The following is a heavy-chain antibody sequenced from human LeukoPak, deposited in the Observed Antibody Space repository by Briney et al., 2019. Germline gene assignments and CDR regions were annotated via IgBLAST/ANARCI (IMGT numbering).Heavy chain of an antibody. D-gene: IGHD3-10*01. V-gene: IGHV4-59*08. CDR3: ATGRYAYGSEY. Sequence: KPSETLSLTCSVSGGSINDYYWSWIRQPPGKGLEWIGYVYYIGSTNYNPSLKSRVTISLHTSKNQFSLRLTPVTAADTAVYYCATGRYAYGSEYWGQGTLVTVSS. CDR1: GGSINDYY. J-gene: IGHJ4*02. CDR2: VYYIGST.